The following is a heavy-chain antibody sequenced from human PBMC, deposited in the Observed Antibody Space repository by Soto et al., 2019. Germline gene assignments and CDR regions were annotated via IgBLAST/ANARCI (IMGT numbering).Heavy chain of an antibody. CDR2: IYYSGST. Sequence: SETLSLTCTVSGGSISSGDYYWSWIRQPPGKGLEWIGYIYYSGSTYYNPSLKSRVTISVDTSKNQFSLRLSSVTAADTAVYYCARDFRRNWFDPWGQGTLVTVSS. V-gene: IGHV4-30-4*01. CDR1: GGSISSGDYY. CDR3: ARDFRRNWFDP. J-gene: IGHJ5*02.